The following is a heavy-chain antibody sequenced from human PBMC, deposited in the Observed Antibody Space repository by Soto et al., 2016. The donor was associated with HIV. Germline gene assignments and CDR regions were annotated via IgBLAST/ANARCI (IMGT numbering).Heavy chain of an antibody. CDR2: ISPNSGGT. CDR1: GYIFTAYY. D-gene: IGHD3-16*02. J-gene: IGHJ3*01. V-gene: IGHV1-2*02. Sequence: QVQLVQSGAEVKKPGASVKVSCKASGYIFTAYYIHWVRQAPGQGLEWMGWISPNSGGTNYAQKFQGRVIMTRDTSISIAYMELSRLRSDDTAVYYCARAYDYLWGTYRADAFDSWGQGTTVSVSS. CDR3: ARAYDYLWGTYRADAFDS.